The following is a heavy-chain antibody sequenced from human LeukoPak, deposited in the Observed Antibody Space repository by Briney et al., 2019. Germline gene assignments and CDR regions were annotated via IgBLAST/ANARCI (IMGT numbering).Heavy chain of an antibody. CDR2: IYYSGST. J-gene: IGHJ5*02. CDR3: ARMEYSSSWYWFDP. D-gene: IGHD6-13*01. V-gene: IGHV4-59*08. Sequence: PSETLSLTCTVSGGSISSYYWSWIRQPPGKGLEWIGYIYYSGSTNYNPSLKSRVTISVDTSKSQFSLKLSSVTAADTAVYYCARMEYSSSWYWFDPWGQGTLVTVSS. CDR1: GGSISSYY.